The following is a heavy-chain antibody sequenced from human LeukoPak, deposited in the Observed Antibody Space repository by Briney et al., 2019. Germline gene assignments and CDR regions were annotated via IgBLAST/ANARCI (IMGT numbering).Heavy chain of an antibody. CDR1: GYTFTSYY. CDR3: VRDPPDYIAFDI. V-gene: IGHV1-46*01. CDR2: INPSGGST. J-gene: IGHJ3*02. Sequence: ASVKVSCKASGYTFTSYYMHWVRQAPGQGLEWMGIINPSGGSTSYAQKFQGRVTMTRDTSTSTVYMELSSLRSEDTAVYYCVRDPPDYIAFDIWGQGTMVTVSS. D-gene: IGHD3-16*01.